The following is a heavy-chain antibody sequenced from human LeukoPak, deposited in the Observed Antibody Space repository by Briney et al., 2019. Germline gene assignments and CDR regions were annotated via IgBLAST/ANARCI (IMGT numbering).Heavy chain of an antibody. CDR2: ISAYNGNT. CDR1: GYTFTSYG. Sequence: GASVKVSCKASGYTFTSYGISWVRQAPGRGLEWMGWISAYNGNTNYAQKLQGRVTMTTDTSTSTAYMELRSLRSDDTAVYYCAKSDTYCSSTSCYPEYFQHWGQGTLVTVSS. D-gene: IGHD2-2*01. V-gene: IGHV1-18*01. CDR3: AKSDTYCSSTSCYPEYFQH. J-gene: IGHJ1*01.